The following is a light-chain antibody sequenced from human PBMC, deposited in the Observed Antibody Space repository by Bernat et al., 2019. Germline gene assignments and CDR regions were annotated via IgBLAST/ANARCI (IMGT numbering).Light chain of an antibody. Sequence: QSALTQPASVSGSPGQSFTISCTGTSSDVGGYNYVSWYQQHPGKAPKLMIYDVSNRPSGVSNRFSGSKSGNTASLTISGLQAEDEADYYCNSYTSSRTVVFGGGTKVTVL. CDR2: DVS. CDR3: NSYTSSRTVV. J-gene: IGLJ2*01. V-gene: IGLV2-14*01. CDR1: SSDVGGYNY.